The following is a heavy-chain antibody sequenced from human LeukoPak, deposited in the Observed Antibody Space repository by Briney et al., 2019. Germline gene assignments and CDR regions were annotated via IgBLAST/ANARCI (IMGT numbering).Heavy chain of an antibody. Sequence: PGGSLRLSCAASGFTFSSYWMHWVRQAPGKGLVWVSRLNSDGSSTSYADSVKGRFTISRDSAKNTLYLQMNSLRAEDTAVYYCTRDHSSSLDYWGQGTLVTVSS. CDR3: TRDHSSSLDY. CDR2: LNSDGSST. CDR1: GFTFSSYW. V-gene: IGHV3-74*01. J-gene: IGHJ4*02. D-gene: IGHD6-13*01.